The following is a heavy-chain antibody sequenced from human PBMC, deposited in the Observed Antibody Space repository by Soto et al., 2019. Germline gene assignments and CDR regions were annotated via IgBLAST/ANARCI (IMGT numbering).Heavy chain of an antibody. CDR1: GGTFNTYG. D-gene: IGHD6-19*01. CDR2: IIPLFGTT. Sequence: QVHLVQSGAEVKKPGSSVKVSCRASGGTFNTYGFNWVRQAPGQGLEWMGGIIPLFGTTTYAQNFQGRVTIXXXXSXXTAYMEMSGLTSEDTAVYFCARGGELAGWMPFDSWGQGTLVTVSS. J-gene: IGHJ4*02. CDR3: ARGGELAGWMPFDS. V-gene: IGHV1-69*01.